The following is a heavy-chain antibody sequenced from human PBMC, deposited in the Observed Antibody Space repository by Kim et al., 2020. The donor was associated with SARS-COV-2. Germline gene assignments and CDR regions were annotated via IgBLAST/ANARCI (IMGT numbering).Heavy chain of an antibody. J-gene: IGHJ5*02. CDR2: INHSGST. D-gene: IGHD3-10*01. CDR1: GGSFSGYY. Sequence: SETLSLTCAVYGGSFSGYYWSWIRQPPGKGLEWIGEINHSGSTNYNPSLKSRVTISVDTSKNQFSLKLSSVTAADTAVYYCARGGSGYYGSGGYFASLVWFDPWGQGTLVTVSS. V-gene: IGHV4-34*01. CDR3: ARGGSGYYGSGGYFASLVWFDP.